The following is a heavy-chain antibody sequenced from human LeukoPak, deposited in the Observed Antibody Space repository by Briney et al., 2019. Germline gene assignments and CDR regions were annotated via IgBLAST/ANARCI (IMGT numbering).Heavy chain of an antibody. CDR1: GFTFSGFA. CDR3: AKMKGHPLPKYYMDV. D-gene: IGHD1-26*01. CDR2: ISGCGDNT. Sequence: GRSLRLSCAASGFTFSGFAMSWVRRTPGKGLEWVSGISGCGDNTLYADSVKGRFTISRDNSKNTLYLEMNSLRAEDTAIYYCAKMKGHPLPKYYMDVWGQGTTVTVSS. J-gene: IGHJ6*01. V-gene: IGHV3-23*01.